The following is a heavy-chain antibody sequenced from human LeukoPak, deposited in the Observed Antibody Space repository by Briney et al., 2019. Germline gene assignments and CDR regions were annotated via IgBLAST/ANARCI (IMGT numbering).Heavy chain of an antibody. Sequence: SPSETLSLTCAVSGGSISSGDYYWGWIRQPPGKGLERIGYIYYSGSTYDNPSLKSRVTISVDTSKNQFSLKLSSVTAADTAVYYCARVNWGSSYGMDVWGQGTTVTVSS. J-gene: IGHJ6*02. CDR1: GGSISSGDYY. CDR3: ARVNWGSSYGMDV. V-gene: IGHV4-30-4*01. CDR2: IYYSGST. D-gene: IGHD7-27*01.